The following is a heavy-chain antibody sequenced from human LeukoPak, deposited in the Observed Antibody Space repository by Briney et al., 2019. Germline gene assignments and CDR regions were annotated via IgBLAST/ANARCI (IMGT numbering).Heavy chain of an antibody. CDR1: GYTFTGYY. D-gene: IGHD5-24*01. CDR3: ARDRGRDGYNYDAFDI. J-gene: IGHJ3*02. V-gene: IGHV1-2*02. CDR2: INPNSGGT. Sequence: ASVKVSCKASGYTFTGYYMHWVRQAPGQGLEWMGWINPNSGGTNYAQKFQGRVTMTRDTSISTAYMELSRLRSDDTAVYYCARDRGRDGYNYDAFDIWGQGTMVTVSS.